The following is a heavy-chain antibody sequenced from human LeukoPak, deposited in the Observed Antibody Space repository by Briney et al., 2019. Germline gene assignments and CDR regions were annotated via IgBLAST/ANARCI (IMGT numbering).Heavy chain of an antibody. CDR1: GGSFSGYY. CDR2: INHSGST. V-gene: IGHV4-34*01. CDR3: AREAVADAL. Sequence: SETVSLTCAVYGGSFSGYYWRWTSQPPGKGLEWIGEINHSGSTNYNPSLKSRVTISVDTSKNQFSLKLSSVTAADTAVYYCAREAVADALWGQGTLVTVSS. J-gene: IGHJ4*02. D-gene: IGHD6-19*01.